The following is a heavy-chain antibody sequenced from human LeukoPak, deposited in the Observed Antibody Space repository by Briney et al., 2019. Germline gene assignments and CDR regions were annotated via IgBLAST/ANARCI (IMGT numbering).Heavy chain of an antibody. V-gene: IGHV3-48*03. CDR1: GFTFSSYE. Sequence: GGSLRLSCAAPGFTFSSYEMTWVRQAPGKGLEWVSYISSSGSTIYYAASVKGRFTISSDNAKNSLYLQMNSLRAEDTAVYYCAELGITMIGGVWGKGTTVTISS. CDR2: ISSSGSTI. D-gene: IGHD3-10*02. CDR3: AELGITMIGGV. J-gene: IGHJ6*04.